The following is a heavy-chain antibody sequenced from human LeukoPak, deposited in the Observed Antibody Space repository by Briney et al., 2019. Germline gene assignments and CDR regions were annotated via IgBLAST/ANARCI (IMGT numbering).Heavy chain of an antibody. V-gene: IGHV3-9*03. CDR1: GFTFDDYA. J-gene: IGHJ1*01. CDR3: AKAPMATIASVYFQH. Sequence: GRSLRLSCAASGFTFDDYAMHWVRQAPGKGLEWVSGISWNSGSIGYADSVKGRFTISRDNAKNSLYLQMNSLRAEDMALYYCAKAPMATIASVYFQHWGQGTLVTVSS. CDR2: ISWNSGSI. D-gene: IGHD5-24*01.